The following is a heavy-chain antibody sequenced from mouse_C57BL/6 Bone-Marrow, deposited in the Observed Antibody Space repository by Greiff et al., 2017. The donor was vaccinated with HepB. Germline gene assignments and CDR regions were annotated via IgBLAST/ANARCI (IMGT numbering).Heavy chain of an antibody. J-gene: IGHJ2*01. D-gene: IGHD1-1*01. Sequence: EVQLQQSGAELVRPGASVKLSCTASGFNIKDYYMHWVKQRPEQGLEWIGWIDPDNGDTEYASKFQGKATITADTSSNTAYLQLSSLTSEDTAVYYCTTYYYGSSPDYWGQGTTLTVSS. CDR2: IDPDNGDT. CDR1: GFNIKDYY. CDR3: TTYYYGSSPDY. V-gene: IGHV14-4*01.